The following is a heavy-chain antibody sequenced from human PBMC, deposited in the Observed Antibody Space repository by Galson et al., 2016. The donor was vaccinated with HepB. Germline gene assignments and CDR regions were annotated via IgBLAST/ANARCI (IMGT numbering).Heavy chain of an antibody. CDR3: ASECSGGDGYPFHALDM. J-gene: IGHJ3*02. CDR2: IIPILDTV. V-gene: IGHV1-69*10. Sequence: SVKVSCKASGGAFSSNAVNWIRQAPGQGLEWMGAIIPILDTVDYAQNFQGRFSITADMSTSTAYMELSGLGSEDTAVFYCASECSGGDGYPFHALDMWGQGTMVTVSS. D-gene: IGHD5-24*01. CDR1: GGAFSSNA.